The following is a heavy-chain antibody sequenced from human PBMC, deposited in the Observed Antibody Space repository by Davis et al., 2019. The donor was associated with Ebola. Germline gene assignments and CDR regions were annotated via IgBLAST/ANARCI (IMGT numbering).Heavy chain of an antibody. J-gene: IGHJ3*02. CDR1: GFIFRNYV. CDR2: FGTSCDT. V-gene: IGHV3-23*01. Sequence: GESLKISCAASGFIFRNYVMSWVRQAPGKGLEWVSTFGTSCDTYYANSVKGRFTMSRDNSRNTLSLQMNGLRVEDTAIYYCAKDTTNIWFDIWGQGTMVTVSS. CDR3: AKDTTNIWFDI. D-gene: IGHD1-26*01.